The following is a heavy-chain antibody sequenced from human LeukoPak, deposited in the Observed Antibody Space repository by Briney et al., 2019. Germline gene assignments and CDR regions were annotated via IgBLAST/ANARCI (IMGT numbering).Heavy chain of an antibody. Sequence: SETLSLTCTVSGGSISSYYWTWIRQPPGKGLEWIGYIYYSGSTKYNPSLKSRVTISVDTSKNQFSLKLSSVTAADTAVYYCARGRYYGSGSYYRPPFDYWGQGTLVTVSS. D-gene: IGHD3-10*01. J-gene: IGHJ4*02. CDR3: ARGRYYGSGSYYRPPFDY. V-gene: IGHV4-59*12. CDR2: IYYSGST. CDR1: GGSISSYY.